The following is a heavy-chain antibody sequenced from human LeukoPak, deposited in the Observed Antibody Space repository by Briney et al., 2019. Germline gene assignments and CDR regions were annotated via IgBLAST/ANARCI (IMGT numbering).Heavy chain of an antibody. D-gene: IGHD6-13*01. CDR2: INRDGSST. Sequence: QPGGSLRLSCAASGFTFSSYWIHWVRQAPGKGLGWVSRINRDGSSTDYADSVKGRFTISRDSAKNSLYLQMNSLRAEDTAVYYCARDPIAAAGTLDYWGQGTLVTVSS. V-gene: IGHV3-74*01. CDR1: GFTFSSYW. CDR3: ARDPIAAAGTLDY. J-gene: IGHJ4*02.